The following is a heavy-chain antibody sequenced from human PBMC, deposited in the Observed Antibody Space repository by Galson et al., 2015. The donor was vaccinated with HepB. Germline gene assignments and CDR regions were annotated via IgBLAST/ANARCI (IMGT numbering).Heavy chain of an antibody. D-gene: IGHD3-9*01. CDR1: GGTFSSYA. CDR2: IIPIFGTA. J-gene: IGHJ3*02. CDR3: ARPPFLTGDAFDI. Sequence: SVKVSCKASGGTFSSYAISWVRQAPGQGLEWMGGIIPIFGTANYAQKFQGRVTITADKSTSTTYMELSSLRSGDTAVYYCARPPFLTGDAFDIWGQGTMVTVSS. V-gene: IGHV1-69*06.